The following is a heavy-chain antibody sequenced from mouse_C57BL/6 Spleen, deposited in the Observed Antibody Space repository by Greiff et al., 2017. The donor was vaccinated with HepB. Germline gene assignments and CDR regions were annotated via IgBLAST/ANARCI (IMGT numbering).Heavy chain of an antibody. D-gene: IGHD1-1*01. CDR2: IYPGSGST. J-gene: IGHJ3*01. Sequence: QVQLQQPGAELVKPGASVKMSCKASGYTFTSYWITWVKQRPGQGLEWIGDIYPGSGSTNYNEKFKSKATLTVDTSSSTAYMQLSSLTSEDSAVYYCARGRCDGSSPAWFAYWGQGTLVTVSA. CDR3: ARGRCDGSSPAWFAY. CDR1: GYTFTSYW. V-gene: IGHV1-55*01.